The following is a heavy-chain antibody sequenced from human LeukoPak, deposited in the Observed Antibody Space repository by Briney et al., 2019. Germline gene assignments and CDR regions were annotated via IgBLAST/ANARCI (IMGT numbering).Heavy chain of an antibody. D-gene: IGHD6-6*01. CDR2: IYYSGST. V-gene: IGHV4-59*01. J-gene: IGHJ4*02. Sequence: SETLSLTCTVSGGSISSYYWSWIRQPPGKGLEWIGYIYYSGSTNYNPSLKSRVTISVDTSKNQFSLKLSSVTAADTAVYYCARYSSSSPYWGQGTLVTVSS. CDR3: ARYSSSSPY. CDR1: GGSISSYY.